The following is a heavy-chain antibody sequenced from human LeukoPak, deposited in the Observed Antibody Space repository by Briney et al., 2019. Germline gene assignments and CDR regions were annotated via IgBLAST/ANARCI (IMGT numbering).Heavy chain of an antibody. V-gene: IGHV3-21*01. CDR3: ARDSSGSYWGNDAFDI. CDR2: ISSSSSYI. J-gene: IGHJ3*02. D-gene: IGHD1-26*01. Sequence: GGSLRLSCAASGFTFSSYSMNWVRQAPGKGLEWVSSISSSSSYIYYADSVKGRFTLSRDNAKKSLYLQMNSLRAEDTAVYYCARDSSGSYWGNDAFDIWGQGTMVTVSS. CDR1: GFTFSSYS.